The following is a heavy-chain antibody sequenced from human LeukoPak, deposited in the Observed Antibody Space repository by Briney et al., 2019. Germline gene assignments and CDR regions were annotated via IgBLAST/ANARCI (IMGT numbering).Heavy chain of an antibody. V-gene: IGHV1-69*04. J-gene: IGHJ5*02. Sequence: SVKVSCKASGGTFSSYAISWVRQAPGQGLEWMGRIIPILGIANYAQRFQGRVTITADKSTCTAYMELSSLRSEDTAVYYCARDLPDIVVVPAAMMGNWFDPWGQGTLVTVSS. D-gene: IGHD2-2*01. CDR3: ARDLPDIVVVPAAMMGNWFDP. CDR2: IIPILGIA. CDR1: GGTFSSYA.